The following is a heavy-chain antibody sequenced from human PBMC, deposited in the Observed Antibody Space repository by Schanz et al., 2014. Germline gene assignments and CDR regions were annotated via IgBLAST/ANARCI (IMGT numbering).Heavy chain of an antibody. Sequence: EVQLLESGGGLVQPGGSLRLSCAASGFTFSSYAMTWVRQAPGMGLEWVSAISGGGGTTYYTDSVKGRFTISRDNSKNTVYIQMNSLRAEDTAVYYCAKYRGYYRVSGSYRELEYWGQGTLVTVSS. V-gene: IGHV3-23*01. D-gene: IGHD3-10*01. CDR1: GFTFSSYA. CDR2: ISGGGGTT. CDR3: AKYRGYYRVSGSYRELEY. J-gene: IGHJ4*02.